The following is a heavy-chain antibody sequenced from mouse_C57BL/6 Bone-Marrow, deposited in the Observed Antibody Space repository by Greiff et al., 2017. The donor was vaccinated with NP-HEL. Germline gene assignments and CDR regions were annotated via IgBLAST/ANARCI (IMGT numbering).Heavy chain of an antibody. Sequence: QVQLQQPGPELVKPGASVKLSCTASGYSFTSYWMHWVKQRPGQGLEWIGNINPSNGGTNYNEKFTSQATLTEDKVSSTAYMQLSSLTSEYSAVYYCARDYVDWFAYWGQGTLVTVSA. CDR2: INPSNGGT. CDR3: ARDYVDWFAY. J-gene: IGHJ3*01. D-gene: IGHD1-1*01. CDR1: GYSFTSYW. V-gene: IGHV1-53*01.